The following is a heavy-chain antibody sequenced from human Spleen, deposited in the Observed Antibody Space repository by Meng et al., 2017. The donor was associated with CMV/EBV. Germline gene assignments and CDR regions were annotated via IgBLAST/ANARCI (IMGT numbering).Heavy chain of an antibody. CDR1: GFTFSHLP. D-gene: IGHD7-27*01. CDR3: ARGNERNWGFRLRAFDI. V-gene: IGHV3-30*04. Sequence: GESLKISCAASGFTFSHLPMHWVRQAPGKGLEWVAIVSYDGRNEHYADSVKGRFTISRDNAKNSLHLQMSSLRAEDTAVYYCARGNERNWGFRLRAFDIWGQGTMVTVSS. J-gene: IGHJ3*02. CDR2: VSYDGRNE.